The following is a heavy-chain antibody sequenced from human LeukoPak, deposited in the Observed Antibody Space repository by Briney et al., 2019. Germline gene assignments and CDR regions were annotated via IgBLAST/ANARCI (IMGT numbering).Heavy chain of an antibody. J-gene: IGHJ4*02. CDR1: GFISSAYW. V-gene: IGHV3-7*01. Sequence: GGSLRLSCGACGFISSAYWMSCVREARGKGLEWGANIKQDGGEAYYVDSVKGRFTHSRDNAKNSLYLQMNSLRAEDTAVYYCARTPPYLDYWGQGTLVTVSS. CDR2: IKQDGGEA. CDR3: ARTPPYLDY.